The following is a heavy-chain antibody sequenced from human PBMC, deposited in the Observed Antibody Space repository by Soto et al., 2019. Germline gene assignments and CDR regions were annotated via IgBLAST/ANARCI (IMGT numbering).Heavy chain of an antibody. CDR3: ASAWDNPWSASQTRSWFEL. CDR1: CYNFISDG. D-gene: IGHD3-3*01. Sequence: SVKVLFKASCYNFISDGISWVRQAPVQGLKWMGGIGAYDGNTKYAQKFQGRVTMTTDTSTTTAYMELRGLRSDDTEVYSCASAWDNPWSASQTRSWFELWGQRTLGTVCS. CDR2: IGAYDGNT. J-gene: IGHJ5*02. V-gene: IGHV1-18*04.